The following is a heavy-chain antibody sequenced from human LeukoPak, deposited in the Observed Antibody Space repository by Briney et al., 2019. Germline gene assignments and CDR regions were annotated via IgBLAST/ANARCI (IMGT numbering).Heavy chain of an antibody. CDR3: TSVLPTAVSFDY. V-gene: IGHV3-73*01. J-gene: IGHJ4*02. CDR2: IRSKTNNYAT. Sequence: GGSLRLSCAASGFTFSGSGMHWVRQASGKGLEWVGLIRSKTNNYATAYAASVKGRFTISRDDSKNTAYLQMNSLKIEDTAIYYCTSVLPTAVSFDYWGQGTLVTVSS. CDR1: GFTFSGSG. D-gene: IGHD2-2*01.